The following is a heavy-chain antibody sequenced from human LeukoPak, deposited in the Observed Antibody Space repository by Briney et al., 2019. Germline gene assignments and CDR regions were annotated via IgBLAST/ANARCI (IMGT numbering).Heavy chain of an antibody. V-gene: IGHV3-33*01. CDR1: GFTFSSYG. D-gene: IGHD3-10*01. CDR3: ARAQYGSGSYYNVYFDY. Sequence: GGSLRLSCAASGFTFSSYGMHWVRQAPGKGLEWVAVIWYDGSNKYYADSVKGRFTISRDNSKNTLYLQMNSLRAEDTAVYYCARAQYGSGSYYNVYFDYWGQGTLVTVSS. CDR2: IWYDGSNK. J-gene: IGHJ4*02.